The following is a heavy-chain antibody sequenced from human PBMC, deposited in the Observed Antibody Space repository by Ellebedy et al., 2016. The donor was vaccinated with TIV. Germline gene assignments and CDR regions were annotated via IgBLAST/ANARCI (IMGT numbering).Heavy chain of an antibody. V-gene: IGHV3-23*01. CDR2: ISGSGGST. D-gene: IGHD6-19*01. Sequence: GESLKISCAASGFTFSSYAMTCVRQAPGKGLEWVSAISGSGGSTYYADSVKGRFTISRDNSKNTLYLQMNSLRAEDTAVYYCAKDDEAGWGQGTLVTVSS. CDR1: GFTFSSYA. CDR3: AKDDEAG. J-gene: IGHJ4*02.